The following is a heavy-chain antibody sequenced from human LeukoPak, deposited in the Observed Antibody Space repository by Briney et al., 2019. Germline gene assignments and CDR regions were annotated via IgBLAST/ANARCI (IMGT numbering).Heavy chain of an antibody. CDR3: ARDRYCSSTSCXFXX. V-gene: IGHV3-21*01. CDR2: ISSSSSYI. CDR1: GFTFSSYS. Sequence: GGSLRLSCAASGFTFSSYSMNWVRQAPGKGLEWVSSISSSSSYIYYADSVKGRFTISRDNAKNSLYLQMNSLRAEDTAAYYCARDRYCSSTSCXFXXWGQXTLVT. J-gene: IGHJ4*02. D-gene: IGHD2-2*01.